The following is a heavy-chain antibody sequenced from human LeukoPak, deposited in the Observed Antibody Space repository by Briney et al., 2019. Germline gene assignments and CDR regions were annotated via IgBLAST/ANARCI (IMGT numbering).Heavy chain of an antibody. V-gene: IGHV3-30*02. Sequence: GGSLRLSCAASGFTFISYGMHWVRQAPGKGLEWVAFIRYDGSNKYYADSVKGRFTISRDNSKNTLYLQMNSLRAEDTAVYYCAKVVAALDAFDIWGQGTMVTVSS. CDR3: AKVVAALDAFDI. J-gene: IGHJ3*02. CDR1: GFTFISYG. D-gene: IGHD2-15*01. CDR2: IRYDGSNK.